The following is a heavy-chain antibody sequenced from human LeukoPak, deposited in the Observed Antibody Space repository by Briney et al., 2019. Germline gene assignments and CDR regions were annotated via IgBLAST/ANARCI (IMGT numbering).Heavy chain of an antibody. J-gene: IGHJ4*02. CDR3: AREGIRIAAAGTIDY. CDR2: MNPNSGNT. V-gene: IGHV1-8*01. CDR1: GYTFTSYD. Sequence: ASVKVSCKASGYTFTSYDINWVRQATGQGLEWMGWMNPNSGNTGYAQKLQDRVTMTTDTSTSTAYMELRSLRSDDTAMYYCAREGIRIAAAGTIDYWGQGTLVTVSS. D-gene: IGHD6-13*01.